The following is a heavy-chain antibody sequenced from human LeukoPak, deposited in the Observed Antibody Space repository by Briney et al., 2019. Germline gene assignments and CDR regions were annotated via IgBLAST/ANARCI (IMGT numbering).Heavy chain of an antibody. Sequence: PGGSLRLSCTASGFTFSTYGMHWVRQAPGKGLEWVTLISYDGSTKYYSDSVKGRFTLSRDNSKNTLFLQMNSLRAADTAVYYCAKNMGRWLVTQTAEYFQNWGQGSLVTVSS. V-gene: IGHV3-30*18. CDR3: AKNMGRWLVTQTAEYFQN. CDR1: GFTFSTYG. D-gene: IGHD6-19*01. J-gene: IGHJ1*01. CDR2: ISYDGSTK.